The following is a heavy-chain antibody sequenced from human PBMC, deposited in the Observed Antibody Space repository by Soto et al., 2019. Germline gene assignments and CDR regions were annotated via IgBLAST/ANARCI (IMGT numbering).Heavy chain of an antibody. J-gene: IGHJ3*02. CDR1: GFTFSSYS. V-gene: IGHV3-48*02. D-gene: IGHD2-21*02. CDR2: ISSSSSTI. Sequence: EVQLVESGGGLVQPGGSLRLSCAASGFTFSSYSMNWVRQAPGKGLEWVSYISSSSSTIYYADSVKGRFTISRDNANNSLYLHMNSMRDEDTAVYYCARGLAYCGCDCYSPGAFDIWGQGTMVTVSS. CDR3: ARGLAYCGCDCYSPGAFDI.